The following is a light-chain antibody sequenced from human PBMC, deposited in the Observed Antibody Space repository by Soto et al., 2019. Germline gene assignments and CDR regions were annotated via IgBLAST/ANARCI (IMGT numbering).Light chain of an antibody. CDR3: GSYASATLI. Sequence: QSVLTQPASVSGSPGQSITISCTGTSSDIGAYDYVSWFQQYSGKAPTLIIYEVRFRPSGVSSRFSGSKSGNTASLTISGLQTEDEADYYCGSYASATLIFGGGTK. J-gene: IGLJ2*01. V-gene: IGLV2-14*03. CDR2: EVR. CDR1: SSDIGAYDY.